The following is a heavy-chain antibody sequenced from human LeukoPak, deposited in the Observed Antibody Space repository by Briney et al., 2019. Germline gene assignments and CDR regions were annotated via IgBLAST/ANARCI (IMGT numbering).Heavy chain of an antibody. J-gene: IGHJ3*02. CDR2: IYYSGST. D-gene: IGHD1-26*01. CDR3: AREEVGATGDAFDI. V-gene: IGHV4-59*01. Sequence: SGTLSLTCTVSGGSNRSYYWSWVRQPPGKGLEWIGYIYYSGSTNYNPSLKSRVTISVDTSKNQFSLKPSSVTAADTAVYYCAREEVGATGDAFDICGQGTMVTVSS. CDR1: GGSNRSYY.